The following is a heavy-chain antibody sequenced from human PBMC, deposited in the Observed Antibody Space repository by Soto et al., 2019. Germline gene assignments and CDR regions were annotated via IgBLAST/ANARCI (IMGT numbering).Heavy chain of an antibody. J-gene: IGHJ4*02. CDR1: GFSFSAND. V-gene: IGHV3-48*01. CDR3: ARGGISRVLYYFDY. Sequence: HPGGSLRLSCAASGFSFSANDLNWVRQAPGKGLEWISYIDPSGNTMHYADSVKGRFTISRDNAKNSLYLQMNSLRAEDTAVYYCARGGISRVLYYFDYWGQGTLVTVSS. D-gene: IGHD2-15*01. CDR2: IDPSGNTM.